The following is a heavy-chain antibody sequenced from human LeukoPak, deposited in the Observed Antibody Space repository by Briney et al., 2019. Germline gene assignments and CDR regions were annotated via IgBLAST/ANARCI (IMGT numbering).Heavy chain of an antibody. V-gene: IGHV3-30*18. CDR1: GVTFSTYG. Sequence: GGPLRLSCATSGVTFSTYGMHWVRKAPGKGLEWVAVISYDGRNKYYADSVKGRFTISRDNSENTLYLQMNSLRAEDTAVYYCVKDPPRDTPKVWKYWGQGTLVTVSS. D-gene: IGHD3-16*01. CDR3: VKDPPRDTPKVWKY. J-gene: IGHJ4*02. CDR2: ISYDGRNK.